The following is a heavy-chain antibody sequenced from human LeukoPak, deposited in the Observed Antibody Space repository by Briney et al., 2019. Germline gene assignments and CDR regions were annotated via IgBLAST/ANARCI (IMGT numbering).Heavy chain of an antibody. J-gene: IGHJ4*02. CDR1: GFPFDDHG. V-gene: IGHV3-20*01. D-gene: IGHD2-2*01. Sequence: GGSLTLSCAASGFPFDDHGMSWVRQAPGMGLACVSAFNWNGGSTGYADAVKGRFTISSDNAKNSLYLQMNSLRAEDTDLYDCARDLRYVTEGGFDYWGQGTLVTVSS. CDR3: ARDLRYVTEGGFDY. CDR2: FNWNGGST.